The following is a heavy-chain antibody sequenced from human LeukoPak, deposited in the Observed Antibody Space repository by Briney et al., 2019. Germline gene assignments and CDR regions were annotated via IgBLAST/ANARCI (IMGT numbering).Heavy chain of an antibody. V-gene: IGHV4-34*01. Sequence: SETLSLTCAVYGGSFSGYYWSWIRQPPGKGLEWIGEINHSGSTNYNPSLKSRVTISVDTSKNQFSLKLSSVTAADTAVYYCARQDSSGYQLGYADYWGQGTLVTVSS. D-gene: IGHD3-22*01. CDR3: ARQDSSGYQLGYADY. CDR1: GGSFSGYY. J-gene: IGHJ4*02. CDR2: INHSGST.